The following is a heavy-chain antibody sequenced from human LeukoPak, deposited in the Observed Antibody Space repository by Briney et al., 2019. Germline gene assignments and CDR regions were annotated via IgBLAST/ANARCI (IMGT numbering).Heavy chain of an antibody. V-gene: IGHV3-23*01. CDR3: GKNRYSGSLSPFDI. Sequence: GGSLRLSCAASKFAFSSYAMSWVRQAPGKGLEWVSAISGGGGNTYYADSVKGRFTISRDNSKNTLYLQMNSLRAEDAAVYYCGKNRYSGSLSPFDIWGQGTMVTVSS. CDR2: ISGGGGNT. J-gene: IGHJ3*02. CDR1: KFAFSSYA. D-gene: IGHD1-26*01.